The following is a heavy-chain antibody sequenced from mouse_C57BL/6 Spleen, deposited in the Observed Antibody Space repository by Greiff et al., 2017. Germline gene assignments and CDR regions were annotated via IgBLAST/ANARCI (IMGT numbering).Heavy chain of an antibody. J-gene: IGHJ1*03. D-gene: IGHD1-1*01. CDR2: IWSGGST. CDR3: ARPSYGSSYDWYFDV. Sequence: VKLMESGPGLVQPSQSLSITCTVSGFSLTSYGVHWVRQSPGKGLEWLGVIWSGGSTDYNAAFISRLSISKDNSKSQVFFKMNSLQADVTAIYYCARPSYGSSYDWYFDVWGTGTTVTVSS. V-gene: IGHV2-2*01. CDR1: GFSLTSYG.